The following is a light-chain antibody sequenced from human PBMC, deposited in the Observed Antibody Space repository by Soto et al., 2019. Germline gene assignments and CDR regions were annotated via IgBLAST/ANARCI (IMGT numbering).Light chain of an antibody. CDR1: QSVSSY. J-gene: IGKJ1*01. V-gene: IGKV3-11*01. CDR2: DAS. CDR3: QQRGNWPRT. Sequence: EIVLTQSPATLSLSPGERATLSCRASQSVSSYLAWYQQKPGQAPRLLIYDASNRATGILARFSGSGSGTDFTLTISSLEPEDFAVYYCQQRGNWPRTFGQGTKVEIK.